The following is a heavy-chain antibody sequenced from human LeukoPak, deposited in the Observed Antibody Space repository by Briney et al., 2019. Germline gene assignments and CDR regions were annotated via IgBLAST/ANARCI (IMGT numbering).Heavy chain of an antibody. CDR2: INSEGSVT. CDR3: AGGVMTTVTTFDY. J-gene: IGHJ4*02. V-gene: IGHV3-74*01. D-gene: IGHD4-17*01. Sequence: TGGSLRLSCAASGFTFSTSWIHWVRQAPGKGLVWVSRINSEGSVTRYADSVKGRFTISRDSAKNTLYLQMNSLRAEDTAVYYCAGGVMTTVTTFDYWGQGTLVTVSS. CDR1: GFTFSTSW.